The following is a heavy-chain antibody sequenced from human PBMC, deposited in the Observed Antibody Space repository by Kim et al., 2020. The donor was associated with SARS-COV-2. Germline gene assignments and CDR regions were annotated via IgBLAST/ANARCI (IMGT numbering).Heavy chain of an antibody. D-gene: IGHD3-10*01. Sequence: SQTLSLTCTVSGGSISSSSYYWGWIRQPPGKGLEWIGSIYYSGSTYYNPSLKSRVTISVDTSKNQFSLKLSSVTAADTAVYYCARAGIPSPSLSRPASGSYWSDFDYWGQGTLVTVSS. J-gene: IGHJ4*02. CDR1: GGSISSSSYY. V-gene: IGHV4-39*07. CDR2: IYYSGST. CDR3: ARAGIPSPSLSRPASGSYWSDFDY.